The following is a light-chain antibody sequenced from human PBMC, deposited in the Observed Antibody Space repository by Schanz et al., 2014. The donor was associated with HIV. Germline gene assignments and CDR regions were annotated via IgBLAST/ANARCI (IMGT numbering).Light chain of an antibody. V-gene: IGLV1-47*02. J-gene: IGLJ3*02. CDR2: ADI. CDR3: ATWDDSLSGV. Sequence: QSVLTQPPSASGTPGQRVTISCSGGSSNIGSNAVSWHQQLPGTAPKLLIQADIQRPSGVPDRFSGSGSGNSASLAISGLRSEDEAHYYCATWDDSLSGVFGGGTKVTVL. CDR1: SSNIGSNA.